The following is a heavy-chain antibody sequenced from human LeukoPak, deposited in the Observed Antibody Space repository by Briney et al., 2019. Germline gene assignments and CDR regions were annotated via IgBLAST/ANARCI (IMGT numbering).Heavy chain of an antibody. Sequence: ASVKVSCKASRYTFTGYYMHWVRQAPGQGLEWMGWINPNSGVTDYAQNFQGRVTMTRDTSISTAYVELSRLRCDDTAVYYCARGTGEGYTYGRYYFDYWGQGTLVTVSS. CDR3: ARGTGEGYTYGRYYFDY. V-gene: IGHV1-2*02. D-gene: IGHD5-18*01. CDR2: INPNSGVT. J-gene: IGHJ4*02. CDR1: RYTFTGYY.